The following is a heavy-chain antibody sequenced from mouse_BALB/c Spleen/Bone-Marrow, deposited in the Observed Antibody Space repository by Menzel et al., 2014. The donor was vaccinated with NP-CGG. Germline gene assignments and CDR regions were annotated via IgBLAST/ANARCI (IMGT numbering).Heavy chain of an antibody. J-gene: IGHJ3*01. V-gene: IGHV1-39*01. CDR2: IDPYYGGT. Sequence: VHVKQSEPELEKPGASVKISCQASGYSFTGYNINWVKQSNGKSLEWLGNIDPYYGGTSYNQKFKAKATLTVDRSSSTAYMQLKSLTSEDSAVYYCARRGSSGYWFAYWGQGTLVTVSA. CDR3: ARRGSSGYWFAY. D-gene: IGHD3-1*01. CDR1: GYSFTGYN.